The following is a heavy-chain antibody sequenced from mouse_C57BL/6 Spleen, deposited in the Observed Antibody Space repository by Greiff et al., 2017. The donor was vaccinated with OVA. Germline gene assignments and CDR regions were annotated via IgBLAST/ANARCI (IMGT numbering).Heavy chain of an antibody. CDR1: GYAFSSSW. Sequence: QVQLQQSGPELVKPGASVKISCKASGYAFSSSWMNWVKQRPGKGLEWIGRIYPGDGDTNYNGKFKGKATLTADKSSSTASMQLSSLTSEDSAVYFCARDTAQATFAYWGQGTLVTVSA. CDR2: IYPGDGDT. CDR3: ARDTAQATFAY. V-gene: IGHV1-82*01. J-gene: IGHJ3*01. D-gene: IGHD3-2*02.